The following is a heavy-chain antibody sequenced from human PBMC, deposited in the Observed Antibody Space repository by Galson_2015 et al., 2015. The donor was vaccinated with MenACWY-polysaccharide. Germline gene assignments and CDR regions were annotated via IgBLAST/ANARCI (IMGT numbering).Heavy chain of an antibody. D-gene: IGHD2-21*02. CDR1: GFTFTGYY. V-gene: IGHV1-2*02. CDR3: ARAAYCDGDCFSNYSNGLDV. J-gene: IGHJ6*01. CDR2: INYDSGSK. Sequence: SVKVSCKASGFTFTGYYMHWVRQAPGQGLEWMGCINYDSGSKNYAQKFQGRFTMTRDTSISTAYMEINSLRSDDTAVYYCARAAYCDGDCFSNYSNGLDVWGQGTTVTVSS.